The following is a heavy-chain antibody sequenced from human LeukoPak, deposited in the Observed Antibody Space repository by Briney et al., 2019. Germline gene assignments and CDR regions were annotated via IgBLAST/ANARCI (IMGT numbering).Heavy chain of an antibody. J-gene: IGHJ4*02. V-gene: IGHV1-18*01. CDR2: ISAYNGNT. Sequence: ASVKVSCKASGYTFTSYGISCVRQAPGQGVEWMGWISAYNGNTNYAQKLQGRVTMTTDTSTSTAYMELRSLRSDDTAVYYCAGGAAAADMFHWGQGTLVTVSS. CDR1: GYTFTSYG. CDR3: AGGAAAADMFH. D-gene: IGHD6-13*01.